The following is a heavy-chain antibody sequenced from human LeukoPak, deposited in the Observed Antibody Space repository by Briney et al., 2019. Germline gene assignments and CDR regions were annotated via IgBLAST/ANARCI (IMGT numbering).Heavy chain of an antibody. CDR1: GFTFDDYA. V-gene: IGHV3-9*01. CDR2: ISWNSGSI. J-gene: IGHJ6*02. Sequence: LSGGSLRLSCAASGFTFDDYAMHWVRQAPGKGLEWVSGISWNSGSIGYADSVKGRFTISRDNAKNSLYLQMNSLRAGDTAVYYCARSARPSYYGMDVWGQGTTVTVSS. D-gene: IGHD6-6*01. CDR3: ARSARPSYYGMDV.